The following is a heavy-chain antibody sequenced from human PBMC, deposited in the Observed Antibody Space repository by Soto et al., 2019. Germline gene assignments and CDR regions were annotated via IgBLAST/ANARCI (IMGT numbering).Heavy chain of an antibody. Sequence: PSETLSLTCDFSVGFIDNSHSFCGWFRQPPGKGLEFIGSVYYTGGAYYNPSLKSRVSVSVDTSKNQVSLRVNSVTAADTAVYYCLRVVEAASRPTDFESWGQGSLVSVS. D-gene: IGHD3-22*01. CDR1: VGFIDNSHSF. V-gene: IGHV4-39*01. J-gene: IGHJ4*02. CDR3: LRVVEAASRPTDFES. CDR2: VYYTGGA.